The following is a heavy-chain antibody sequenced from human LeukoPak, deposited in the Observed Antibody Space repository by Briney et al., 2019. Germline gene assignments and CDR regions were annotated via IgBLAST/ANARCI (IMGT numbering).Heavy chain of an antibody. V-gene: IGHV4-59*02. CDR1: GGPVNSYY. CDR3: ARDRSGSGSYYYFDP. Sequence: SETLSLTCTVSGGPVNSYYWSWIRQPPGKGLEWIGYIYYSGNTNYNPSLESRVTISVDTSKNQFSLKLKSLTAADTAVHYCARDRSGSGSYYYFDPWGQGTLVTVSS. D-gene: IGHD1-26*01. J-gene: IGHJ5*02. CDR2: IYYSGNT.